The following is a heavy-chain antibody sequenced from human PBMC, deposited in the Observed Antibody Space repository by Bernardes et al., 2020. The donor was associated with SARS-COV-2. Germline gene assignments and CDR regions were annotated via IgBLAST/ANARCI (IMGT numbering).Heavy chain of an antibody. CDR2: MNPNSGNT. D-gene: IGHD3-22*01. Sequence: AAWKDSCKASGYTFTSYDINWVRQATGQGLEWMGWMNPNSGNTGYAQKFQGRVTMTRNTSISTAYMELSSLRSEDTAVYYCAVEYYYDSSGYYWGFDYWGQGTLVTGSS. CDR3: AVEYYYDSSGYYWGFDY. CDR1: GYTFTSYD. V-gene: IGHV1-8*01. J-gene: IGHJ4*02.